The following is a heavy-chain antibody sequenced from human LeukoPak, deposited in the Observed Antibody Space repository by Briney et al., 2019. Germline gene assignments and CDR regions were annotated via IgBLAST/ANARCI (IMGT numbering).Heavy chain of an antibody. D-gene: IGHD4-17*01. V-gene: IGHV3-30-3*01. CDR1: GFTFSSYA. CDR2: ISYDGSNK. Sequence: GGSLRLSCAASGFTFSSYAMHWVRQAPGKGLEWVAVISYDGSNKYYADSVKGRFTISRDNSKNTLYLQMNSLRAEDTAEYYCARGSDYGDYILDYWGQGTLVTVSS. CDR3: ARGSDYGDYILDY. J-gene: IGHJ4*02.